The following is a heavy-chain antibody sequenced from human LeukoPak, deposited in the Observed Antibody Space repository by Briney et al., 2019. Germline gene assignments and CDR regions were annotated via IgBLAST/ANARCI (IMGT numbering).Heavy chain of an antibody. V-gene: IGHV1-69*01. D-gene: IGHD6-19*01. Sequence: GSSVKVSCKASGGTFSSYAISWVRQAPGQGLEWMGGIIPIFGTANYAQKFQGRVTITADESTSTAHMELSSLRSEDTAVYYCARILEKVGWIYDAFDIWGQGTMVTVSS. J-gene: IGHJ3*02. CDR2: IIPIFGTA. CDR3: ARILEKVGWIYDAFDI. CDR1: GGTFSSYA.